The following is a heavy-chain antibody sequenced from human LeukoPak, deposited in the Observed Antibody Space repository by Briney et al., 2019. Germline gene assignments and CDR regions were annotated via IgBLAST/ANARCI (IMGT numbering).Heavy chain of an antibody. CDR2: IRSKAYGGTT. J-gene: IGHJ4*02. D-gene: IGHD3-10*01. V-gene: IGHV3-49*03. CDR3: TREPGYYGSGSVDPY. Sequence: GGSLRLSCTASGFTFGDYAMSWSRQAPGKGLEWVGFIRSKAYGGTTEYAASVKGRFTISRDDSKSIAYLQMNSLKTEDTAVYYCTREPGYYGSGSVDPYWGQGTLVTVSS. CDR1: GFTFGDYA.